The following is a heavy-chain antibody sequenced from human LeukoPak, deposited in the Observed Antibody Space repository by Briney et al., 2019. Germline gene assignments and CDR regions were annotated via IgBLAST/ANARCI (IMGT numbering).Heavy chain of an antibody. CDR1: GGTFSSYA. V-gene: IGHV1-69*05. J-gene: IGHJ3*02. CDR3: ARGDSTWSDAFDI. CDR2: IIPIFGTA. Sequence: SVKVSCKASGGTFSSYAISWVRQAPGQGLEWMGGIIPIFGTANYAQKFQGRVTITTDESTSTAYMELSSLRSEDTAVYYCARGDSTWSDAFDIWGQGTMVTVSS. D-gene: IGHD6-13*01.